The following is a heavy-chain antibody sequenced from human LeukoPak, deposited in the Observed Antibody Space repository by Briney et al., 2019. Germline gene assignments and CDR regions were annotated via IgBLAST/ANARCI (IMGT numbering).Heavy chain of an antibody. D-gene: IGHD5-12*01. CDR3: AKDMRSRGYSGYDCFDY. V-gene: IGHV1-2*02. CDR1: RYTFTGYY. Sequence: GASVKVSCKASRYTFTGYYMHWVRQAPGQGLEWMGWINPHSGDTNYAQKFQGRVTMTRGTSTSTAYMEVSRLRSDDTAVYYCAKDMRSRGYSGYDCFDYWGQGTLVTVSS. CDR2: INPHSGDT. J-gene: IGHJ4*02.